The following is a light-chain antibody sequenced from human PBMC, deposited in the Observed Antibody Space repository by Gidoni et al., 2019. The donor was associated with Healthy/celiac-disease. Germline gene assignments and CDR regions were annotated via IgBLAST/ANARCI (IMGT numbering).Light chain of an antibody. J-gene: IGKJ4*01. CDR1: QSVSSSY. Sequence: LVLTQSPGTLSLSPGERATLSCRASQSVSSSYLAWYQHKPGQAPRRLIYGASSRATGIPDRFSGSGSGTDFTLTISRLEPEDFAVYYCQQYGSSPLTFGGGTKVEIK. CDR2: GAS. V-gene: IGKV3-20*01. CDR3: QQYGSSPLT.